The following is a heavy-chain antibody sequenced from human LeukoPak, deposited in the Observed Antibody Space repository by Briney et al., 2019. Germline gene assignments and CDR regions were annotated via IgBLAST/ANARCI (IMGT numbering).Heavy chain of an antibody. CDR3: AGGSTLDRGLVYY. D-gene: IGHD3-10*01. V-gene: IGHV3-74*01. Sequence: GGSLRLSCAASGFTFSSYWMHWVRQAPGKGLVWDSRISGDESSTSYADSVKGRFTISRDNAKNTLFLQMNSLRAEDTAVYYCAGGSTLDRGLVYYWGQGTLVTVSS. J-gene: IGHJ4*02. CDR1: GFTFSSYW. CDR2: ISGDESST.